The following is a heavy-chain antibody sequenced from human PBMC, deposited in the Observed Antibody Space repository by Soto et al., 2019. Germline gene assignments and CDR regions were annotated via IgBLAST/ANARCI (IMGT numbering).Heavy chain of an antibody. V-gene: IGHV4-59*01. Sequence: QVQLQESGPGLVKPSETLSLTCTVSGGSISSYYWSWIRQPPGKGLEWIGYIYYSGSTNYNPSLKSRVIIAVDTSQHQVALKLSSVTAADTAVYYCARDIGCSGGSCYPNNPSNWFDPCGQGTLVTVSS. D-gene: IGHD2-15*01. J-gene: IGHJ5*02. CDR1: GGSISSYY. CDR3: ARDIGCSGGSCYPNNPSNWFDP. CDR2: IYYSGST.